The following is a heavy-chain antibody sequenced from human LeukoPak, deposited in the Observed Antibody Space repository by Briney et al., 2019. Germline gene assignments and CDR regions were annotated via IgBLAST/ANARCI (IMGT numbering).Heavy chain of an antibody. CDR2: ISGGSGSST. CDR3: AKGSSSGWPYFFDY. Sequence: PGGSLRLSCAASGFTFSSYAMSWVRQAPGKGLEWVSAISGGSGSSTYHADAVKGRFSISRDNSRTTLSVQMNSLRAEDTAVYYCAKGSSSGWPYFFDYWGQGTLVTVSS. J-gene: IGHJ4*02. CDR1: GFTFSSYA. D-gene: IGHD6-19*01. V-gene: IGHV3-23*01.